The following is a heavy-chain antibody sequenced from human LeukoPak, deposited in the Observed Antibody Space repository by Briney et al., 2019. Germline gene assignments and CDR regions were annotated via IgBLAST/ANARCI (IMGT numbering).Heavy chain of an antibody. D-gene: IGHD3-22*01. CDR2: IIPIFNTP. Sequence: ASVKVSCKASGGTLSDYAISWVRQAPGQGLEWMGGIIPIFNTPNYAQNFQGRVTITTDESTSTAYMELSSLRSEDTAVYYCARAMHYYDGNVEYYMDVWGKGTTVTVSS. CDR1: GGTLSDYA. J-gene: IGHJ6*03. CDR3: ARAMHYYDGNVEYYMDV. V-gene: IGHV1-69*05.